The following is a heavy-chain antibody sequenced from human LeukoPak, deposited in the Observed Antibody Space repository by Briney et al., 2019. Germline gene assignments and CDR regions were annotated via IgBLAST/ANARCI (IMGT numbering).Heavy chain of an antibody. CDR2: ISTSSSYI. CDR1: GFTFSSQW. J-gene: IGHJ4*02. V-gene: IGHV3-21*01. Sequence: GGSLRLSCAASGFTFSSQWMSWVRQAPGKGLEWVSSISTSSSYIYYADSVKGRFTISRDNAKNSLYLQMNSLRAEDTAVYYCARDLFDSSWTFDYWGQGTLVTVSS. CDR3: ARDLFDSSWTFDY. D-gene: IGHD6-13*01.